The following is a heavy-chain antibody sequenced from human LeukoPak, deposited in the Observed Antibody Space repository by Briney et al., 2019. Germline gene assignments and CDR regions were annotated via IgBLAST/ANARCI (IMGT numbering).Heavy chain of an antibody. J-gene: IGHJ4*02. V-gene: IGHV3-7*03. CDR3: VRDVGAFDY. CDR1: GFTFSNYW. CDR2: IKQDGSEK. D-gene: IGHD2-15*01. Sequence: GGSLRLPCAASGFTFSNYWMSWVRQAPGKGLEWVANIKQDGSEKYYVDSVKGRFTISRDNAKSSLYLQMNSLRAEDTAVYYCVRDVGAFDYWGQGTLVTVSS.